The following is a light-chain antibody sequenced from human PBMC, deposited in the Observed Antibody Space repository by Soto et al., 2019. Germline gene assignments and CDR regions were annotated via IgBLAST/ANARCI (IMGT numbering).Light chain of an antibody. CDR1: SSDVGGYNY. J-gene: IGLJ1*01. V-gene: IGLV2-14*01. Sequence: QSALTQPASVSGSPGQSITISCTGTSSDVGGYNYVSSYQQHPGKAPKLMIYEVNNRPSGVSNRFSGSKSGNTASLTISGLQAEDEADYYCSSYTRSSTPYVFGTGTKLTVL. CDR2: EVN. CDR3: SSYTRSSTPYV.